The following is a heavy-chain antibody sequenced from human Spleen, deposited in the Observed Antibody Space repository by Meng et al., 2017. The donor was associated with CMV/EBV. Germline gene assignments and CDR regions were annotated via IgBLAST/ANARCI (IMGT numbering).Heavy chain of an antibody. J-gene: IGHJ6*02. V-gene: IGHV1-69*05. CDR3: ASKHDYGGNWGYGMDV. CDR2: IIPIFGTA. D-gene: IGHD4-23*01. Sequence: SVQVSCKASGGTFSSYAISWVRQAPGQGLEWMGGIIPIFGTANYAQKFQGRVTITTDESTSTAYTELSSLRSEDTAVYYCASKHDYGGNWGYGMDVWGQGTTVTVSS. CDR1: GGTFSSYA.